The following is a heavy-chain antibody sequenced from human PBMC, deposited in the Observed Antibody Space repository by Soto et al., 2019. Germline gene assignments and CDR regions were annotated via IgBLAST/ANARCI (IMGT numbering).Heavy chain of an antibody. J-gene: IGHJ3*02. CDR1: GYTFTSCG. CDR3: ASPYYYESSGYYYPSAGFDI. Sequence: ASVKVSCKASGYTFTSCGSSWERQSPGQGLEWMGWISAYNGNTNYAQKLQGRVTMNTDTSTSTAYMELRSLRSDDTAVYYCASPYYYESSGYYYPSAGFDIWG. V-gene: IGHV1-18*01. D-gene: IGHD3-22*01. CDR2: ISAYNGNT.